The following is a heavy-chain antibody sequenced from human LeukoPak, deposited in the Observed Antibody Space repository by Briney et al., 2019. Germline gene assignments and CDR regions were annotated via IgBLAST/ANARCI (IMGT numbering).Heavy chain of an antibody. CDR3: ARGSYYYDSSGYRLFDY. D-gene: IGHD3-22*01. V-gene: IGHV4-34*01. CDR2: INHSGGT. Sequence: SETLSLTCAVYGGSFSGYYWSWIRQPPGKGLEWIGEINHSGGTNYNPSLKSRVTISVDTSKNQFSLKLSSVTAADTAVYYCARGSYYYDSSGYRLFDYWGQGTLVTVSS. J-gene: IGHJ4*02. CDR1: GGSFSGYY.